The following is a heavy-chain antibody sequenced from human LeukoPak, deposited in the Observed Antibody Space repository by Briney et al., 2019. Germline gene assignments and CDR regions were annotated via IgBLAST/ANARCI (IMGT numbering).Heavy chain of an antibody. Sequence: PGGSLRLSCAASGFTFSTYSMNWVRQAPGKGLEWVSYISSSISTMYYADSVEGRFTISRDNAKTSLYLQMNSLRDEDTAIYYCARSRAYGDYGRGLDYWGQGTLVTVSS. V-gene: IGHV3-48*02. CDR2: ISSSISTM. J-gene: IGHJ4*02. CDR3: ARSRAYGDYGRGLDY. D-gene: IGHD4-17*01. CDR1: GFTFSTYS.